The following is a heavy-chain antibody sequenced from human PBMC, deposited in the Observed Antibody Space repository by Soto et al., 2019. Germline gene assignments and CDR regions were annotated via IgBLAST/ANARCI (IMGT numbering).Heavy chain of an antibody. V-gene: IGHV1-69*13. D-gene: IGHD6-19*01. CDR3: ARGGIAVAVPFDS. J-gene: IGHJ4*02. CDR1: GGTFSSYA. Sequence: SVKVSCKASGGTFSSYAISWVRQAPGQGLEGMGGIIPIFGTANYAQKFQGRVTITADESTSTAYMELSSLRSEDTAVYYCARGGIAVAVPFDSWGQGSLVTFSS. CDR2: IIPIFGTA.